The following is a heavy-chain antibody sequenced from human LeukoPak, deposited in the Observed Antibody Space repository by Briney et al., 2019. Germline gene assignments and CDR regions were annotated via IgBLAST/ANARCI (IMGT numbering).Heavy chain of an antibody. D-gene: IGHD3-22*01. J-gene: IGHJ4*02. CDR2: IYYSGST. Sequence: SETLSLTCTVSGGSISSYYWSWIRQPPGKGLEWIGYIYYSGSTNYNPSLKSRVTISVDTSKNQFSLKLSSVTAADTAVYYCARDSDYYDSSGYYDYWGQGTLVAVSS. V-gene: IGHV4-59*01. CDR3: ARDSDYYDSSGYYDY. CDR1: GGSISSYY.